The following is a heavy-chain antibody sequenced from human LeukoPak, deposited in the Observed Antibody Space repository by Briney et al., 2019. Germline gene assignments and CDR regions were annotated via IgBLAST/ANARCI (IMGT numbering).Heavy chain of an antibody. CDR2: IYYSGST. CDR1: GGSISSYY. V-gene: IGHV4-59*01. J-gene: IGHJ5*02. Sequence: SETLSLTCTVSGGSISSYYWSWIRQPPGKGLEWIGYIYYSGSTNYNPSLKSRVTISVDTSKNQFSLKLSSVTAADTAVYYCAREGLLHESWFDPWGQGTLVTVSS. D-gene: IGHD2-15*01. CDR3: AREGLLHESWFDP.